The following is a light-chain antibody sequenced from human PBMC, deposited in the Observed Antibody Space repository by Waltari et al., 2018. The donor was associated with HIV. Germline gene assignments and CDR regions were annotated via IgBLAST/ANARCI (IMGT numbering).Light chain of an antibody. CDR2: EVT. CDR3: SSFANRDGFYVL. V-gene: IGLV2-8*01. J-gene: IGLJ2*01. CDR1: NSDIATYAY. Sequence: QSALTQPPSASGSPGQSVTLSCTGTNSDIATYAYVSWYQQPPGKAPKLVISEVTKRPSGVSDRFSGSKSGNTAFLTVSGLQAEDDADYYCSSFANRDGFYVLFGGGTRLTVL.